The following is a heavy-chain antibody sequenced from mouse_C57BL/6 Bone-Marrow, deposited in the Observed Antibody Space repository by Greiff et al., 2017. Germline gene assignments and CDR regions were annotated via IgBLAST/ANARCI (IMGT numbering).Heavy chain of an antibody. V-gene: IGHV14-4*01. CDR2: IDPENGDT. CDR1: GFNIKDDY. D-gene: IGHD2-5*01. J-gene: IGHJ1*03. CDR3: TTRTYSNYWYFDV. Sequence: EVQLQQSGAELVRPGASVKLSCTASGFNIKDDYMHWVKQRPEQGLEWIGWIDPENGDTEYASKFQGKATITADTSSNTAYLQLSSLTSEDTAVYYGTTRTYSNYWYFDVWGTGTTVTVSS.